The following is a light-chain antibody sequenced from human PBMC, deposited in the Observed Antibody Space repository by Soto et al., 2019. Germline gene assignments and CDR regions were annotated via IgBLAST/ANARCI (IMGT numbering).Light chain of an antibody. CDR3: QQYGSSPLT. CDR2: GAS. Sequence: EILLTRSPGTLSXXXXXXXXXXXXXSQSVSSNYLAWYRQKPGQAPRLLIYGASSRATGIPDRFSGSGSGTDFTLTISRLEPEDFAVYYCQQYGSSPLTFGGGTKVDIK. J-gene: IGKJ4*01. CDR1: QSVSSNY. V-gene: IGKV3-20*01.